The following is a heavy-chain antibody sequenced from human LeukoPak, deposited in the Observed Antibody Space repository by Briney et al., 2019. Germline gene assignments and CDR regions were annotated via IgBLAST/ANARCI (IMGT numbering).Heavy chain of an antibody. V-gene: IGHV1-69*13. CDR3: ARKYCSGGSCYATKIYYYYGMDV. J-gene: IGHJ6*02. CDR1: GGTFSSYA. D-gene: IGHD2-15*01. Sequence: SVKVSCEASGGTFSSYAISWVRQAPGQGLEWMGGIIPIFGTANYAQKFQGRVTITADESTSTAYMELSSLRSEDTAVYYCARKYCSGGSCYATKIYYYYGMDVWGQGTTVTVSS. CDR2: IIPIFGTA.